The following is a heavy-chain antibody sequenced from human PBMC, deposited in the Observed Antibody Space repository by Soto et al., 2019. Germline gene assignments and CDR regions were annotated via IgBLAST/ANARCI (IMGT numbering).Heavy chain of an antibody. CDR2: INSDGSST. V-gene: IGHV3-74*01. Sequence: EVQLVESGGGLVRPGGSLRLSCEASGFTFSTFWMHWVRQAPGKGLVWVSRINSDGSSTNYADSVKGRVTISRDNAKNMLYLQMNSLRAEDTAVYYCARDFEYWGQGTLVTVSS. J-gene: IGHJ4*02. CDR1: GFTFSTFW. CDR3: ARDFEY.